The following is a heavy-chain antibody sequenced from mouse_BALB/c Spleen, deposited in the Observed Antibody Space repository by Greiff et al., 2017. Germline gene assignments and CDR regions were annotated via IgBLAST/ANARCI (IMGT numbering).Heavy chain of an antibody. CDR2: ISSGGSYT. J-gene: IGHJ4*01. Sequence: EVKLVESGGDLVKPGGSLKLSCAASGFTFSSYGMSWVRQTPDKRLEWVATISSGGSYTYYPDSVKGRFTISRDNAKNTLYLQMSSLKSEDTAMYYCARGYRYDRGYAMDYWGQGTSVTVSS. CDR3: ARGYRYDRGYAMDY. CDR1: GFTFSSYG. V-gene: IGHV5-6*01. D-gene: IGHD2-14*01.